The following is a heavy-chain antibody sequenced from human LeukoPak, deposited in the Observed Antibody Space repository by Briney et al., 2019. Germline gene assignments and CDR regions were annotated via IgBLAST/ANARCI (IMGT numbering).Heavy chain of an antibody. V-gene: IGHV3-66*01. CDR1: EFSVGSNY. Sequence: GGSLRLSCAASEFSVGSNYMTWVRQAPGAGLEWVSLIYSGGSTYYADSVKGRFTIFRDNTKNTLYLQMNSLRAEDTAVYYCARTKEMATISYFDSWGQGTLATVSS. CDR2: IYSGGST. D-gene: IGHD5-24*01. CDR3: ARTKEMATISYFDS. J-gene: IGHJ4*02.